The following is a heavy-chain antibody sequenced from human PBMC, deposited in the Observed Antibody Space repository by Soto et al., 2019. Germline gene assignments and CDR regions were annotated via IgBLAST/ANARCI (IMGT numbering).Heavy chain of an antibody. Sequence: QVQLVQSGAEVKKPGASVKVSCKASGYTFTSYDINWVRQATGQGLEWMGWMNPNSGNTGYAQKFQGRVTMTRNTSISTAYMALSSLRSEDTAVYYCARGPPYSSGWYFNYYYYYGMDVWGQGTTVTVSS. CDR2: MNPNSGNT. CDR1: GYTFTSYD. V-gene: IGHV1-8*01. J-gene: IGHJ6*02. CDR3: ARGPPYSSGWYFNYYYYYGMDV. D-gene: IGHD6-19*01.